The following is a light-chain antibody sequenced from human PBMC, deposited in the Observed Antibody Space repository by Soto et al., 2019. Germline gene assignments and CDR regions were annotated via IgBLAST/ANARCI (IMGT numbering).Light chain of an antibody. V-gene: IGLV1-44*01. J-gene: IGLJ2*01. Sequence: QPVLTQPPSASGTPGQRVTISCSGTSFNIGSNTVNWYQQLPGTAPKLLIYSNNQRPAGVPDRFSGSKSGTSASLAISGIQSEDDADYYCAAWDDSLNGRVVFGGGTKVTVL. CDR2: SNN. CDR1: SFNIGSNT. CDR3: AAWDDSLNGRVV.